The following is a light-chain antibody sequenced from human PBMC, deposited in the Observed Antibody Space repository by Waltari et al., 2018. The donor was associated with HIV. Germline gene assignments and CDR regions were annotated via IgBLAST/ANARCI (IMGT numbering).Light chain of an antibody. J-gene: IGLJ2*01. Sequence: QSALTQPASVSGSPGQSITISCTGTSSDVGGYNYVPWYQPHPGKAPKLMIYDVSNRPSGVSNRFSGSKSGNTASLTISGLQAEDEADYYCSSYTSSSTLAVFGGGTKLTVL. CDR2: DVS. CDR1: SSDVGGYNY. V-gene: IGLV2-14*03. CDR3: SSYTSSSTLAV.